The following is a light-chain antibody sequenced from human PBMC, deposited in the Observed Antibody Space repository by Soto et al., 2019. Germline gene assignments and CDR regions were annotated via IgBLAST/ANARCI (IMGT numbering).Light chain of an antibody. CDR2: AAS. Sequence: EIVMTQSPATLSVSPGERATLSCRASQSVGSYLAWYQQKPGQAPRLLLYAASSRATGIPDRFSGSGSGTDFTLSISRLEPEDFAVYYCQQYGSSLTFGGGTKVDIK. CDR3: QQYGSSLT. V-gene: IGKV3-20*01. J-gene: IGKJ4*01. CDR1: QSVGSY.